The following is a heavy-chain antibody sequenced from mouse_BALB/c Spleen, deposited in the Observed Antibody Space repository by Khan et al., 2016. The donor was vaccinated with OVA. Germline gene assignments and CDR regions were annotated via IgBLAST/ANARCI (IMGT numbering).Heavy chain of an antibody. CDR1: GYTFTSYW. Sequence: DLVKPGASVKLSCKASGYTFTSYWINWIKQRPGQGLEWIGRISPGSGSTSYNEMFKGKATLTVDTSSSSPYIQLSSLSSEDSAVYFCARSNYYGSSLSAMDHCGQLTSFTVSS. D-gene: IGHD1-1*01. CDR2: ISPGSGST. V-gene: IGHV1S41*01. CDR3: ARSNYYGSSLSAMDH. J-gene: IGHJ4*01.